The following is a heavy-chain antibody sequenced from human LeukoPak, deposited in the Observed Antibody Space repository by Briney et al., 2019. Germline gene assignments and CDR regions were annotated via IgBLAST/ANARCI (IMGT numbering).Heavy chain of an antibody. CDR3: ARERYCSGGSCYVDY. CDR1: GGSISSYY. V-gene: IGHV4-4*07. D-gene: IGHD2-15*01. Sequence: SETLSLTCTVSGGSISSYYWSWIRQPAGKGLEWIGRIYTSGSTNYNPSLKSRVTMSVDTSKNQLSLQLSSVTAADTAVYYCARERYCSGGSCYVDYWGQGTLVTVSS. CDR2: IYTSGST. J-gene: IGHJ4*02.